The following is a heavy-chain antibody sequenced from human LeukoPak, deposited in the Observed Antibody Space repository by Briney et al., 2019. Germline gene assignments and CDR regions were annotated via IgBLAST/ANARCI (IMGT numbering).Heavy chain of an antibody. CDR2: ISSSSRTR. Sequence: PGGSLRLSCAASGFNFSTYNVNWVRQAPGKGLDWVSYISSSSRTRYYADSVKGRFTISRDNAKDSLYLQMNSLRAEDTAVYYCVRESIGFDYWGQGTLVTVS. V-gene: IGHV3-48*04. J-gene: IGHJ4*02. D-gene: IGHD2-15*01. CDR1: GFNFSTYN. CDR3: VRESIGFDY.